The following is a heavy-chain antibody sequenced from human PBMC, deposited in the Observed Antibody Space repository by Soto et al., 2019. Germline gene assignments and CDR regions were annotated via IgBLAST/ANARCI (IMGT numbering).Heavy chain of an antibody. D-gene: IGHD6-19*01. CDR2: ISYDGSNK. CDR3: ARGPSLIAVAGAFDI. V-gene: IGHV3-30-3*01. CDR1: GFTFSSYA. Sequence: QVQLVESGGGVVQPGRSLRLSCAASGFTFSSYAMHGVRQAPGKGLEWVAVISYDGSNKYYADSVKGRFTISRDNSKNTLYLQMNSLRAEDTAVYYCARGPSLIAVAGAFDIWGQGTMVTVSS. J-gene: IGHJ3*02.